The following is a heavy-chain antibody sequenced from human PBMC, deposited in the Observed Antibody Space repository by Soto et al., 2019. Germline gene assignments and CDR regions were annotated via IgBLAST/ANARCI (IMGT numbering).Heavy chain of an antibody. V-gene: IGHV1-69*13. D-gene: IGHD3-3*01. CDR3: ARAGVFGVVTNYYYYGMEV. Sequence: GASVKVSCKAPGGTFSSYAISWARQDPGQGLEWMGGIIPIFGTANYAQKFQGRVTITADESTSTAYMELSSLRSEDTAVYYCARAGVFGVVTNYYYYGMEVLGQGTTVTVSS. CDR1: GGTFSSYA. J-gene: IGHJ6*02. CDR2: IIPIFGTA.